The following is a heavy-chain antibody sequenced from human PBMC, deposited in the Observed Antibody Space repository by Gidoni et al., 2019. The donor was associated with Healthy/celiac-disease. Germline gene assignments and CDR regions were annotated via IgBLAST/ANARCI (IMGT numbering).Heavy chain of an antibody. Sequence: EVQMVESGGGLVKPGGSLSLSCAASGFTFSNDWMSWVRQAPGKGLEWVGRIKSKTDGGTTDYAAPVKGRFTISRDDSKNTLYLQMNSLKTEDTAVYYCTTDLFCGGDCSDAFDIWGQGTMVTVSS. D-gene: IGHD2-21*02. J-gene: IGHJ3*02. CDR3: TTDLFCGGDCSDAFDI. CDR1: GFTFSNDW. V-gene: IGHV3-15*01. CDR2: IKSKTDGGTT.